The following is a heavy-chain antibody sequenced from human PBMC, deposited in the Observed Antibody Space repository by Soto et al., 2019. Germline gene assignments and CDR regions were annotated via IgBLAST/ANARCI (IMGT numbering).Heavy chain of an antibody. V-gene: IGHV4-38-2*01. D-gene: IGHD3-22*01. CDR2: TYHSGST. CDR3: ARASIYYDSSGYDY. CDR1: GYSISSGYY. Sequence: SETLSLTCAVSGYSISSGYYWGWIRQPPGKGLEWIGSTYHSGSTYYNPSLKSRVTISLDTSKNQFSLKLSSVTAADTAVYYCARASIYYDSSGYDYWGQGTLVTVSS. J-gene: IGHJ4*02.